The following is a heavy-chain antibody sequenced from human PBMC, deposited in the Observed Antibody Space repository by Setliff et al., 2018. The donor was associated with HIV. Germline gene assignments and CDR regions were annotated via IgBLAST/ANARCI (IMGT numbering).Heavy chain of an antibody. D-gene: IGHD6-19*01. V-gene: IGHV1-18*01. Sequence: GASVKVSCKASGYTFTSYGISWVRQAPGQGLEWMGWISAYNGNTNYAQKLQGRVTMTTDTSTSTVYMELSSLRSEDTAVYFCARLGSGWSDSYYYAMDVWGQGTTVTVSS. CDR3: ARLGSGWSDSYYYAMDV. CDR1: GYTFTSYG. CDR2: ISAYNGNT. J-gene: IGHJ6*02.